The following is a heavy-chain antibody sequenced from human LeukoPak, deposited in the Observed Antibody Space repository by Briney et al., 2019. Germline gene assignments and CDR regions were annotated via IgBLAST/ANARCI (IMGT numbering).Heavy chain of an antibody. D-gene: IGHD6-13*01. V-gene: IGHV3-30-3*01. CDR2: ISYDGSNK. CDR1: GFTFSSYA. CDR3: ARDLAAAGYYFDY. J-gene: IGHJ4*02. Sequence: PGGSLRLSCAASGFTFSSYAMRWVRQAPGKGLEWAAVISYDGSNKYYADSVKGRFTISRDNAQNSLYLQMGSLRVEDTAVYYCARDLAAAGYYFDYWGQGTLVTVSS.